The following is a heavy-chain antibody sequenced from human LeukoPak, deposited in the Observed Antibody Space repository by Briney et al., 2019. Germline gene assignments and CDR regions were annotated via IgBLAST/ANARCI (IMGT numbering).Heavy chain of an antibody. D-gene: IGHD3-9*01. Sequence: GGSLRLSCAASGFSFSDYGMHWVRQAPGKGLEWVSFIRKDGINTNYVDSVKGRFTISRDNAKNSLYLQMNSLRAEDTAVYYCARENDILTGPDYWGQGTLVTVSS. CDR3: ARENDILTGPDY. V-gene: IGHV3-30*02. CDR1: GFSFSDYG. CDR2: IRKDGINT. J-gene: IGHJ4*02.